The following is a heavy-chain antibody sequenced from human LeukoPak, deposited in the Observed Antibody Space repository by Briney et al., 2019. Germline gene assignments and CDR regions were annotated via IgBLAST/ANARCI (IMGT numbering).Heavy chain of an antibody. CDR2: IWYDGSNK. D-gene: IGHD3-22*01. Sequence: GGSLRLSCAASAFTFSSYAMHWVRQAPGKGLEWVAVIWYDGSNKYYADSVKGRFTISRDNSKNTLYLQMNSLRAEDTAVYYCAKVAPRDSPYYYYYYYMDVWGKGTTVTVSS. V-gene: IGHV3-30*02. CDR1: AFTFSSYA. J-gene: IGHJ6*03. CDR3: AKVAPRDSPYYYYYYYMDV.